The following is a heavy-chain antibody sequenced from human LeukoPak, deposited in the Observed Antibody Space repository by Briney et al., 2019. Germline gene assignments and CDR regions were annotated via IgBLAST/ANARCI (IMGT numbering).Heavy chain of an antibody. CDR2: IYTSGST. CDR1: GGSISSGSYY. J-gene: IGHJ5*02. CDR3: ARRGFIAAATINWFDP. D-gene: IGHD6-13*01. V-gene: IGHV4-61*02. Sequence: PSQTLSLTCTVSGGSISSGSYYWSWIRQPAGKGLEWIGRIYTSGSTNYNPSLKSRVTISVDTSKNQFSLKLSSVTAADTAVYYCARRGFIAAATINWFDPWGQGTLVTVSS.